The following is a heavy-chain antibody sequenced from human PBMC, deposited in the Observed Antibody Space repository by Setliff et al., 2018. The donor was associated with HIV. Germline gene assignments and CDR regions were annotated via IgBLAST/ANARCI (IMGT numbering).Heavy chain of an antibody. CDR2: IYQSGST. CDR3: GRHRVSARPSYFDL. J-gene: IGHJ4*02. D-gene: IGHD6-6*01. CDR1: GYSVSSGYF. Sequence: SETLSLTCAVSGYSVSSGYFWGWIRQPPGKGLEWIGTIYQSGSTYYTPSLKTRVTISIDTSENQIPLKLYSVTAADTAIYYCGRHRVSARPSYFDLWGQGTRVTFSS. V-gene: IGHV4-38-2*01.